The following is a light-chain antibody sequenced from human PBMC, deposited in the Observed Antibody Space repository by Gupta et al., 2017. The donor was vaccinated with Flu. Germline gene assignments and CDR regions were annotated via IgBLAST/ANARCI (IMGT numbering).Light chain of an antibody. CDR1: QSVLYSSNNKNY. J-gene: IGKJ1*01. Sequence: STGERATINCKSSQSVLYSSNNKNYLAWYQQKPGQPPKLLIYWASTRESGVPARFSGSGSGTDFTLTISSLQAEDVAVYFCQQYDNTPKTFGQGTKVEIK. CDR2: WAS. V-gene: IGKV4-1*01. CDR3: QQYDNTPKT.